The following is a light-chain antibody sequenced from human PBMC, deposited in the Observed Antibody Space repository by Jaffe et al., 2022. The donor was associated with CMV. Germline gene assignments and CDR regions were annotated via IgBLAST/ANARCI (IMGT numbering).Light chain of an antibody. J-gene: IGKJ3*01. Sequence: DIQMTQSPSSLSASVGDRVTITCRASQGISNSLAWYQQKSGKAPKLLLYATSRLESGVPSRFSGSGSGTDYTLTITSLQPEDSATYFCQQYSGYSVTFGPGTKLEIK. CDR2: ATS. V-gene: IGKV1-NL1*01. CDR1: QGISNS. CDR3: QQYSGYSVT.